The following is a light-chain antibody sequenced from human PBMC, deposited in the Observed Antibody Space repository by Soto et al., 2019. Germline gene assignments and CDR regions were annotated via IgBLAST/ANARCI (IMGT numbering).Light chain of an antibody. Sequence: EIVFTQSPGARSLSTGERSTLSCRARQSVSSYLAWYRQKPGQAPRILIYGATNTATGIPGRCSGSGSGTDFTLTISRLEPEYVAEYYYQPYGSSGTFGQGTMVDI. CDR1: QSVSSY. J-gene: IGKJ1*01. CDR2: GAT. CDR3: QPYGSSGT. V-gene: IGKV3-20*01.